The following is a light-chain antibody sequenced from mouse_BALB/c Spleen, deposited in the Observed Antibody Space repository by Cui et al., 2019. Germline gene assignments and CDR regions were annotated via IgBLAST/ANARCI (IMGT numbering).Light chain of an antibody. CDR1: KSVDNYGNSF. CDR2: LAS. CDR3: QQNNEDPFT. J-gene: IGKJ4*01. V-gene: IGKV3-10*01. Sequence: LTQCPASGVVPLGQRAPLSCRASKSVDNYGNSFMHWYQQKPGQPPKLLIYLASNLESGVPARFSGSGSRTDFTLTIDPVEADDAAAYYCQQNNEDPFTFGSGTKLEIK.